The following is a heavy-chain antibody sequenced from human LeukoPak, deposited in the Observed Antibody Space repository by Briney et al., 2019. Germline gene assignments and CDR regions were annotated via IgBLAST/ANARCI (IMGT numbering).Heavy chain of an antibody. CDR1: GGTFSRYA. CDR2: IIPIFGTA. J-gene: IGHJ4*02. D-gene: IGHD6-13*01. V-gene: IGHV1-69*13. CDR3: ATEIHRGSGIAAV. Sequence: SVKVSCKASGGTFSRYAISWVRQAPGQGLEWMGGIIPIFGTANYAQKFQGRVTITADESTSTAYMKLSSVRSEDTAVYYCATEIHRGSGIAAVWGQGTLVTVSS.